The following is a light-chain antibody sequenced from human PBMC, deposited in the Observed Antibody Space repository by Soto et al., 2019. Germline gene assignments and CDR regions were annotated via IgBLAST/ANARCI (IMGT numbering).Light chain of an antibody. CDR2: YYSDSDK. CDR3: MIWPSNASGV. Sequence: QSVLTQPPSSSASPGESARLTCTLPSDINVGSYNIYWYQQKPGSTPRYLLYYYSDSDKGQGSGVPSRFSGSNDASANTGILLISGLQSEDEADYYCMIWPSNASGVFGGGTKLTVL. J-gene: IGLJ2*01. CDR1: SDINVGSYN. V-gene: IGLV5-37*01.